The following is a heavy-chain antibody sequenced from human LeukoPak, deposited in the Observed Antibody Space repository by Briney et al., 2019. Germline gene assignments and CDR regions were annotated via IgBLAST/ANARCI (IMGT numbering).Heavy chain of an antibody. Sequence: GGSLRLSCAASGFTVSSNYMSWVRQAPGKGLEWVSVIYSGGSTYYADSVKGRFTISRDNSKNTLYLQMNSLRAEDTAVYYCARGPQATIFGVVIPYYHFDYWGQGTLVTVSS. CDR2: IYSGGST. D-gene: IGHD3-3*01. J-gene: IGHJ4*02. V-gene: IGHV3-53*01. CDR3: ARGPQATIFGVVIPYYHFDY. CDR1: GFTVSSNY.